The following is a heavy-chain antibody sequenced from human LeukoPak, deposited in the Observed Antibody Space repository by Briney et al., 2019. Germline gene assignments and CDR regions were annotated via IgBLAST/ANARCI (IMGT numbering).Heavy chain of an antibody. J-gene: IGHJ5*01. V-gene: IGHV3-66*02. CDR2: IYSDGVT. D-gene: IGHD3-10*01. Sequence: PGGSLRLSCAASGFTVSDNYMSWVRQAPGRGLEWVSLIYSDGVTYYGDSVKGRFTISRDNSKNTLYLQMNSLTPENTAVYYCARDRAGTQTWVEFDSWGQGTLVTVSS. CDR1: GFTVSDNY. CDR3: ARDRAGTQTWVEFDS.